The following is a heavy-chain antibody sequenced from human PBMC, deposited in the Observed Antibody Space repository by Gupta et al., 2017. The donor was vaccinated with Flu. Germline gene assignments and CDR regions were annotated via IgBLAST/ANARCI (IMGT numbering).Heavy chain of an antibody. J-gene: IGHJ4*02. Sequence: QVQLQESGPGLVTPSQTLSLPCTVSGGSISSGSYYWSWIRQPAGKGLEWIGRIYTSGSTNYNPSLKSRVTISVDTSKNQFSLKLSSVTAADTAVYYCARDAVGDYRDYWGQGTLVTVSS. D-gene: IGHD2-15*01. V-gene: IGHV4-61*02. CDR3: ARDAVGDYRDY. CDR2: IYTSGST. CDR1: GGSISSGSYY.